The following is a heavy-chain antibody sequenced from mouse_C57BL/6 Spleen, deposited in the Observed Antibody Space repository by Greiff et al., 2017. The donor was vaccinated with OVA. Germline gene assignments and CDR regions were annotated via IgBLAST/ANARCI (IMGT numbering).Heavy chain of an antibody. CDR3: ARSGAYYGSSHWYFDV. J-gene: IGHJ1*03. CDR1: GYSFTGYF. Sequence: VQLKQSGPELVKPGDSVKISCKASGYSFTGYFMNWVMQSHGKSLEWIGRINPYNGDTFYNQKFKGKATLTVDKSSITAHMELRSLTSEDSAVYYCARSGAYYGSSHWYFDVWGTGTTVTVSS. V-gene: IGHV1-20*01. D-gene: IGHD1-1*01. CDR2: INPYNGDT.